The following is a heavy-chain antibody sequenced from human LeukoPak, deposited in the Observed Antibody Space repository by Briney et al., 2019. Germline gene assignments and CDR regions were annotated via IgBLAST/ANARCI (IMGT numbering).Heavy chain of an antibody. CDR1: GFTVSSYW. CDR3: ARGPRWFDP. CDR2: IKQDGSEK. V-gene: IGHV3-7*01. Sequence: GGSLRLSCAASGFTVSSYWMSWVRQGPGKGLEWVANIKQDGSEKYYVDSVKGRFTISRDNAKNSLYLQMNSLRAEDTAVYYCARGPRWFDPWGQGTLVTVSS. J-gene: IGHJ5*02.